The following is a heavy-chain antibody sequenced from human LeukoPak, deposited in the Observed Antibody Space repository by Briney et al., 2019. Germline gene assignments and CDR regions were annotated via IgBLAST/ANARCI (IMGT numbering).Heavy chain of an antibody. CDR1: GRSISSYY. CDR2: IYYSGST. V-gene: IGHV4-59*08. CDR3: ARRRGSSLDY. D-gene: IGHD3-10*01. Sequence: SETLSLTCTVSGRSISSYYWSWIRQPPGKGLEWIGYIYYSGSTNYNPSLKSRITISVDTSKNQFSLKLSSVTAADTAVYFCARRRGSSLDYWGQGTLVTVSS. J-gene: IGHJ4*02.